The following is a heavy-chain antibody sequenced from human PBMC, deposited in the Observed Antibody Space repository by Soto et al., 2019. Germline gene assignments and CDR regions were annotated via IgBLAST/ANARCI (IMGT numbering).Heavy chain of an antibody. V-gene: IGHV3-15*07. CDR1: GFTFNRAW. CDR3: TTVRKVTPGY. CDR2: IKSKINGGTT. D-gene: IGHD2-15*01. Sequence: GGSLRLSCAASGFTFNRAWMNWVRQTPGKGLEWVGRIKSKINGGTTDYAAPVKGRFTISRDDSKNTLYLQMNSLKTEDTAVYYCTTVRKVTPGYWGQGTLVTVSS. J-gene: IGHJ4*02.